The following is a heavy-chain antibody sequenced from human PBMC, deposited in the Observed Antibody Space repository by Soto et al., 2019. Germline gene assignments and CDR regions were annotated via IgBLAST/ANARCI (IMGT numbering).Heavy chain of an antibody. D-gene: IGHD3-10*01. CDR2: ISGSGGST. CDR1: GFTFSSYA. J-gene: IGHJ4*02. V-gene: IGHV3-23*01. Sequence: EVQLLESGGGVVQPGGSLRLSCAASGFTFSSYAMSWVRQAPGKGLEWVSAISGSGGSTYYADSVKGRFTISRDNSKNTLYLQMNSLRAEDTAVYYCARHTRYYYGSGSYYDYWGQGTLVTVSS. CDR3: ARHTRYYYGSGSYYDY.